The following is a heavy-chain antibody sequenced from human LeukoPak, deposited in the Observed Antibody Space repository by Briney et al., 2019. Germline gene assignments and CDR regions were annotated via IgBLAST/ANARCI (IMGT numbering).Heavy chain of an antibody. Sequence: SVKVSCKASGGTFSSYAISWVRQASGQGLEWMGGIIPIFGTANYAQKFQGRVTITADESTSTAYMELSSLRSEDTAVYYCARAYCSSTSCYQAHFDYWGQGTLVTVSS. CDR2: IIPIFGTA. CDR3: ARAYCSSTSCYQAHFDY. J-gene: IGHJ4*02. CDR1: GGTFSSYA. V-gene: IGHV1-69*01. D-gene: IGHD2-2*01.